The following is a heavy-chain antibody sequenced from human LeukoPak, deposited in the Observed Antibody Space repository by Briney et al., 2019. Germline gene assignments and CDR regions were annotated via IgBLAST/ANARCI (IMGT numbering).Heavy chain of an antibody. D-gene: IGHD3-22*01. CDR2: IKQDGSEK. CDR3: ARVADYYDSSGYYYFGLFDY. V-gene: IGHV3-7*01. CDR1: GVTFSSYW. J-gene: IGHJ4*02. Sequence: PGRSMRLSCAAYGVTFSSYWISWVRQAERKGMEWVANIKQDGSEKYYVDSGKGRFTISRDNAKNSLYLQMNSLRAEDTAVYSCARVADYYDSSGYYYFGLFDYWGQGTLVTVSS.